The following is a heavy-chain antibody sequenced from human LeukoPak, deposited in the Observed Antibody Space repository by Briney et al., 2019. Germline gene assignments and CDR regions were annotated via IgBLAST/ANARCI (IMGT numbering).Heavy chain of an antibody. CDR1: GGSISSYY. Sequence: PSETLSLTCTVSGGSISSYYWSWIRQPPGKGLEWIGSTQYSRSTNYNSSLKSRVTISFDTSKNQFSLSLTSVTAADTAVYYCARDPAGNFGGAAYYFDSWGPGTLVTVSA. V-gene: IGHV4-59*01. D-gene: IGHD4-23*01. CDR2: TQYSRST. J-gene: IGHJ4*02. CDR3: ARDPAGNFGGAAYYFDS.